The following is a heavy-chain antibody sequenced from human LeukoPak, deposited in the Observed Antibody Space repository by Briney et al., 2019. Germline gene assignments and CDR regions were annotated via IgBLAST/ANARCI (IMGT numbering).Heavy chain of an antibody. CDR2: ISGTGGTT. CDR3: ARGPSRYYFDY. V-gene: IGHV3-23*01. J-gene: IGHJ4*02. CDR1: GFTFSNDV. D-gene: IGHD2-2*01. Sequence: GGSLRLSCAASGFTFSNDVMSWVRQAPRKGLEWVSAISGTGGTTYYADSVKGRFTISRDNSKNTLYLQMHSLRVEDTAVYFCARGPSRYYFDYWGQGTLVTVSS.